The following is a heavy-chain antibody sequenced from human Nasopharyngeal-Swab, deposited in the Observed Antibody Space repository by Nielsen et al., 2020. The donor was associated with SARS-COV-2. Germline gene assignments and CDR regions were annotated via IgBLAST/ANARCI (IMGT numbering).Heavy chain of an antibody. CDR1: GDSINTNHW. V-gene: IGHV4-4*02. CDR2: TFPTGGT. Sequence: SETLSLTCAVSGDSINTNHWWSWVRQPPGKGLEWIGETFPTGGTNYNPSLRSRVTISVDKSKNQFSLILTSVTAADTAVYYCARGGYWAFDYWGQGTLVTVSS. D-gene: IGHD3-22*01. CDR3: ARGGYWAFDY. J-gene: IGHJ4*02.